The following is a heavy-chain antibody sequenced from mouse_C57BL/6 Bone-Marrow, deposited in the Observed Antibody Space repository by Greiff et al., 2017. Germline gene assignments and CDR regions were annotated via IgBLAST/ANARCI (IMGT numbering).Heavy chain of an antibody. CDR1: GFTFSDYG. J-gene: IGHJ4*01. V-gene: IGHV5-17*01. CDR3: TRRSSSSMDY. CDR2: ISSGSSTI. Sequence: EVKLVESGGGLVKPGGSLKLSCAASGFTFSDYGMHWVRQAPEKGLEWVTNISSGSSTIYYADTVKGRFTISRDNAENTLFLQMTSLRSEDTAMYDSTRRSSSSMDYWSQGTSVSVST. D-gene: IGHD1-3*01.